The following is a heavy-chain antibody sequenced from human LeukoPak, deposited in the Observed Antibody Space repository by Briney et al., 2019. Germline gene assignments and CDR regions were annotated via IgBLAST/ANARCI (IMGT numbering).Heavy chain of an antibody. D-gene: IGHD2-15*01. V-gene: IGHV1-18*01. CDR1: GRLFTSYG. CDR2: ISAYNGNT. Sequence: ASVKVSCKASGRLFTSYGIAWVRQAPGQGLEWMGWISAYNGNTNYAQKLQGRVTMTTDTSTSTAYMELRSLRSDDTAVYYCARDSIGVAASVTFDYWGQGTLVTVSS. J-gene: IGHJ4*02. CDR3: ARDSIGVAASVTFDY.